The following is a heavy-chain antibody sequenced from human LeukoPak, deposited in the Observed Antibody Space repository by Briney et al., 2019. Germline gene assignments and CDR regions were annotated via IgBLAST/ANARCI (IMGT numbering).Heavy chain of an antibody. CDR2: IYSSGST. D-gene: IGHD5-18*01. CDR1: GGSLSSGSYY. J-gene: IGHJ5*02. Sequence: PSQTLSLTCTVSGGSLSSGSYYWSWLRQPAGRGLEWLGRIYSSGSTNYNPSLKSRVTISLDTSKNQFSLKLSSVTAADTAVYYCAGRGGMVKGSHWFDPWGQGTLVTVSS. V-gene: IGHV4-61*02. CDR3: AGRGGMVKGSHWFDP.